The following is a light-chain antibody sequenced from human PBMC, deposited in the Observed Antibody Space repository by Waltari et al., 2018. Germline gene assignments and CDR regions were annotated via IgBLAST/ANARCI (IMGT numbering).Light chain of an antibody. CDR2: GAS. J-gene: IGKJ5*01. CDR1: QSVSSSY. V-gene: IGKV3-20*01. Sequence: EIVLTQSPGTLSLSPGERATLSCRASQSVSSSYLAWYQQKPGQAPRLLIYGASSRATGIPDRVSGSGSGTDFTLTISRLEPEDVAVYYCQQYGSSPQTFGQGTRLEIK. CDR3: QQYGSSPQT.